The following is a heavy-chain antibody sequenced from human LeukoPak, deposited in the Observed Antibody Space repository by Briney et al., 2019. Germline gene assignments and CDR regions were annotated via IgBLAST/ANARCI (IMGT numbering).Heavy chain of an antibody. Sequence: TSETLSLTCTVSGGSISSYYWSWIRQPAGKGLEWIGRIYTSGSTNYNPSLKSRVTMSVDTSKSQFPLKLSSVTAADTAVYYCARDEIGVPAGSSFFDYWGQGTLVTVSS. J-gene: IGHJ4*02. D-gene: IGHD2-2*01. CDR3: ARDEIGVPAGSSFFDY. CDR2: IYTSGST. V-gene: IGHV4-4*07. CDR1: GGSISSYY.